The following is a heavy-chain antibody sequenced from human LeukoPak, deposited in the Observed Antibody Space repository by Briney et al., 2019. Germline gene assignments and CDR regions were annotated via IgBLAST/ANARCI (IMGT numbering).Heavy chain of an antibody. CDR3: AKEKAAYCSSTSCFDGYDY. Sequence: PGGSLRLSCAASGFTFSSYAMSWVPQAPGKGLEWVSAISGSGGSTYYADSVKGRFSISRDNSKNTLYLQLNSLRAEDTAVYYCAKEKAAYCSSTSCFDGYDYWGQGTLVTVSS. V-gene: IGHV3-23*01. D-gene: IGHD2-2*01. CDR2: ISGSGGST. CDR1: GFTFSSYA. J-gene: IGHJ4*02.